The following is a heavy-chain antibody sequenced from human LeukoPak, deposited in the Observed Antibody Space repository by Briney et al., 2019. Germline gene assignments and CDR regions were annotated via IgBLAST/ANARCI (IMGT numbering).Heavy chain of an antibody. CDR3: ARDKTSYGAFDI. CDR2: IYYSGST. CDR1: GGSMSSYY. Sequence: ASETLSLTCTVSGGSMSSYYWSRIRQPPGKGLEWIGYIYYSGSTNYNPSLKSRVTMSVDTSKNQFSLKLSSVTAADTAVYYCARDKTSYGAFDIWGQGTMVTVSS. J-gene: IGHJ3*02. V-gene: IGHV4-59*12. D-gene: IGHD1-14*01.